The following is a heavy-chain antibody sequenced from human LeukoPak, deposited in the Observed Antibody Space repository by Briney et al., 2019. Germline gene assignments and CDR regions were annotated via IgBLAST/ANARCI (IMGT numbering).Heavy chain of an antibody. J-gene: IGHJ4*02. V-gene: IGHV3-9*01. Sequence: GGSLRLSCAASGFTFDDYAMHWVRQAPGKGLEWVSGISWNSGSIGYADSVKGRFTISRDNAKNSLYLQMNSLRAEDTALYYCAKDIVHYYGSGSSYFDYWGQGILVTVSS. CDR2: ISWNSGSI. CDR3: AKDIVHYYGSGSSYFDY. CDR1: GFTFDDYA. D-gene: IGHD3-10*01.